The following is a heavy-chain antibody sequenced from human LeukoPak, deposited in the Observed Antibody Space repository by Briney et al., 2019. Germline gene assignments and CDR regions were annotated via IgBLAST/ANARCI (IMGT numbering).Heavy chain of an antibody. CDR1: GDSVTNTRYY. J-gene: IGHJ4*02. CDR3: ARESSVTATY. V-gene: IGHV4-39*07. D-gene: IGHD2-15*01. CDR2: IYYTGDT. Sequence: ETLSLTCTVSGDSVTNTRYYWGWIRQPPGKGLEWIGTIYYTGDTYYNPSLKSRVTISVDTSNDQFSLELTSVTAADTAVYYCARESSVTATYWGQGTLVIVSS.